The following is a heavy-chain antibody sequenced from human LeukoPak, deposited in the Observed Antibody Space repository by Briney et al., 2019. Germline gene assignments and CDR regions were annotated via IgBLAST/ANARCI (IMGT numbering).Heavy chain of an antibody. CDR1: AASISSSSHH. D-gene: IGHD4-17*01. CDR2: IYYGQTI. Sequence: PSETLSLTCTISAASISSSSHHWGWIRQSPGKGLEWIGSIYYGQTIYYNPSLNSRVTISVVTSKDQFTLQLNSVTAADTAVYYCARFDYGDYGRFDYWGQGTLVTVSS. CDR3: ARFDYGDYGRFDY. V-gene: IGHV4-39*01. J-gene: IGHJ4*02.